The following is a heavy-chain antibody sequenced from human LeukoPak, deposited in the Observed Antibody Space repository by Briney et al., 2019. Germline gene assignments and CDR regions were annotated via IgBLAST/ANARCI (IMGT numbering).Heavy chain of an antibody. CDR1: GFTFSSYA. V-gene: IGHV3-30-3*01. D-gene: IGHD3-9*01. CDR2: ISNDGSNK. CDR3: ARESGDYDILTGYYMPKYYFDY. Sequence: GGSLRLSCAASGFTFSSYAMHWVRQAPGKGLEWVAVISNDGSNKYYADSVKGRFTISRDNSKNTLYLQMNSLRAEDTAVYYCARESGDYDILTGYYMPKYYFDYWGQGTLVTVSS. J-gene: IGHJ4*02.